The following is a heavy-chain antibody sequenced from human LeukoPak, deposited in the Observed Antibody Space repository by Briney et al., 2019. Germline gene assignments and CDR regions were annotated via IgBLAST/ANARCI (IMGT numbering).Heavy chain of an antibody. CDR2: INPNSGGT. CDR1: GYTFTGYY. Sequence: ASVKVSCKASGYTFTGYYMHWVRQAPGQGLGWMGWINPNSGGTNYAQKFQGRVTMTRDTSISTAYMELSRLRSDDTAVYYCARIAAGTFNYFDYWGQGTLVTVSS. D-gene: IGHD6-13*01. J-gene: IGHJ4*02. V-gene: IGHV1-2*02. CDR3: ARIAAGTFNYFDY.